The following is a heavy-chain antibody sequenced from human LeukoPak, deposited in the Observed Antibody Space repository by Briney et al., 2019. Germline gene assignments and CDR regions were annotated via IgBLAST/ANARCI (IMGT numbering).Heavy chain of an antibody. Sequence: ASVTVSCKASGYTFTSYAMHWVRQAPGQRLEWMGWINAGNGNTRYSQKLQGRVTITRDTSANTVYMELSSLRSGDTAVYYCARDDWNYKFTIHSYYYGMDVWGQGTTVTVSS. D-gene: IGHD1-7*01. CDR1: GYTFTSYA. J-gene: IGHJ6*02. V-gene: IGHV1-3*01. CDR2: INAGNGNT. CDR3: ARDDWNYKFTIHSYYYGMDV.